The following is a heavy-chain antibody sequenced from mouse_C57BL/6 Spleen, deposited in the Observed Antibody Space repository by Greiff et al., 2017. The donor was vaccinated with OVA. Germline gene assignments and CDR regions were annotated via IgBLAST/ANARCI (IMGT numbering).Heavy chain of an antibody. CDR2: ISSGGDYI. CDR3: TREAWDVYAMDY. J-gene: IGHJ4*01. CDR1: GFTFSSYA. D-gene: IGHD4-1*01. V-gene: IGHV5-9-1*02. Sequence: VQVVESGEGLVKPGGSLKLSCAASGFTFSSYAMSWVRQTPEKRLEWVAYISSGGDYIYYADTVKGRFTISRDNARNTLYLQMSSLKSEDTAMYYCTREAWDVYAMDYWGQGTSVTVSS.